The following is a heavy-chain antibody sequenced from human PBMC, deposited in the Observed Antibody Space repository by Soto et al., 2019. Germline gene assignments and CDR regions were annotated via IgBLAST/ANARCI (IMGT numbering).Heavy chain of an antibody. CDR3: ARGAEQSYNYGYIALYYDY. CDR2: INPTSGST. Sequence: GASVKVSCKASGCTFTTYYILWVRQAPGQGLERMGIINPTSGSTSYAQKFQGRVTVTSDTSTSTVYMELSSLRSEDTAVYYCARGAEQSYNYGYIALYYDYWGQATLVTVSS. J-gene: IGHJ4*02. D-gene: IGHD5-18*01. CDR1: GCTFTTYY. V-gene: IGHV1-46*01.